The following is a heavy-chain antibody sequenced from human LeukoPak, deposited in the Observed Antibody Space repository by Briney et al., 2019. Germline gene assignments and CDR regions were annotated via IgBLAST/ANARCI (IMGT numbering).Heavy chain of an antibody. V-gene: IGHV3-74*01. J-gene: IGHJ5*02. CDR2: INSDGSST. D-gene: IGHD2-2*01. CDR1: ELTLSSYW. CDR3: ARDLGCSSTSCYSPPNWFDP. Sequence: GGSLRLSCAASELTLSSYWMHWVRQAAGKGLVWVSRINSDGSSTSYADSVKGRFTISRDNAKNTLYLQMNSLRAEDTAVYYCARDLGCSSTSCYSPPNWFDPWGQGTLVTVSS.